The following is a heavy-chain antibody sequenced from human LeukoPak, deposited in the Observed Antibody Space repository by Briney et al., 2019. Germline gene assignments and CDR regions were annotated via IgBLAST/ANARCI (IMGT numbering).Heavy chain of an antibody. CDR2: ISSLDSTT. CDR3: ARHPHAGIFDS. V-gene: IGHV3-48*02. J-gene: IGHJ4*02. CDR1: GFTFSGFH. Sequence: PGGSLRLSCSTSGFTFSGFHMNWLRQAPGMGLEHVAWISSLDSTTYYAYSVVGRFTISRDNDKDLLFLQMDSLREDDTAIYYCARHPHAGIFDSWGQGTLVTVSS.